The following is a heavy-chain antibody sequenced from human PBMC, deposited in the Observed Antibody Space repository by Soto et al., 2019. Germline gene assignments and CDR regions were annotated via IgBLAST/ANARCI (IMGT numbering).Heavy chain of an antibody. Sequence: EVQLVETGGGLIQPGGSLRLSCAASVFTVSSNYMSWVRQAPGKGLEWVSIIYSGGGIYYADSVKGRFTISRDSSKNTVYLQINGLRAEDTGMYYCARGSDRACFDYWGQGTLVTVSS. CDR2: IYSGGGI. CDR1: VFTVSSNY. V-gene: IGHV3-53*02. CDR3: ARGSDRACFDY. J-gene: IGHJ4*02. D-gene: IGHD3-10*01.